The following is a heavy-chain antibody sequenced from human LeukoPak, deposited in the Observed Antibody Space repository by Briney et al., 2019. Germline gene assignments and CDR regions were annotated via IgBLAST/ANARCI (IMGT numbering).Heavy chain of an antibody. V-gene: IGHV3-15*01. CDR3: TTDPQYYDFWSGYYNVYYYYYMDV. CDR2: IKSKTDGGTT. Sequence: GGSLRLSCAASGFTFSNAWMSWVRQAPGKGLEWVGRIKSKTDGGTTDYAAPVKGRFTISRDDSKNTLYLLMNSLKTEDTAVYYCTTDPQYYDFWSGYYNVYYYYYMDVWGKGTTVTVSS. J-gene: IGHJ6*03. D-gene: IGHD3-3*01. CDR1: GFTFSNAW.